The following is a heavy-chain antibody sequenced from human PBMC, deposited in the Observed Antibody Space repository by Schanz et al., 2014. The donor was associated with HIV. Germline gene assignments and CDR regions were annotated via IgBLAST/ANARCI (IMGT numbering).Heavy chain of an antibody. CDR2: IWYDGSNK. CDR3: ARSPDWAGTDAFEI. J-gene: IGHJ3*02. Sequence: QVQLVESGGRVVQPGRSLRLSCAASGFTFSTYGMHWVRQAPGKGLEWVAVIWYDGSNKYYADSVKGRFTISRDNPKTTLYLQMNSLRAEDTAIYYCARSPDWAGTDAFEIWGQGTMVTVSS. D-gene: IGHD6-19*01. CDR1: GFTFSTYG. V-gene: IGHV3-33*01.